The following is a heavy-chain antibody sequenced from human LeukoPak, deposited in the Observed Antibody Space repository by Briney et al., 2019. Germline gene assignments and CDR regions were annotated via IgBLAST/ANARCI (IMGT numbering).Heavy chain of an antibody. V-gene: IGHV5-51*01. CDR1: GYRFTSYW. J-gene: IGHJ6*02. D-gene: IGHD3-10*01. CDR2: IYPGDSDT. CDR3: ASRRSFTMVRGTITQLYGMDV. Sequence: GEPLKISFKGSGYRFTSYWIGWVRPMPGKGLEWMGFIYPGDSDTRYSPSFQGQVTISADKSISTAYLQWSSLKASDTAMYYCASRRSFTMVRGTITQLYGMDVWGQGTTVTVSS.